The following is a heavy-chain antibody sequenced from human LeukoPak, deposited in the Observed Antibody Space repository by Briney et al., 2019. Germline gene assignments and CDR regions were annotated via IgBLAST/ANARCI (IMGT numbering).Heavy chain of an antibody. J-gene: IGHJ4*02. Sequence: ASVKVSCKASGYTFTSYYMHWLRQAPGQGLEWMGIINPSGGSTSYAQKFQGRVTMTRDMSTSTVYMELSSLRSEDTAVYYCARPPAEGYYFDYWGQGTLVTVSS. CDR2: INPSGGST. CDR1: GYTFTSYY. V-gene: IGHV1-46*01. CDR3: ARPPAEGYYFDY. D-gene: IGHD3-22*01.